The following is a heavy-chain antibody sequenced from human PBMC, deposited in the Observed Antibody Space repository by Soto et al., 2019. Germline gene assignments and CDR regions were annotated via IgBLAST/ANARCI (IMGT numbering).Heavy chain of an antibody. D-gene: IGHD3-22*01. Sequence: PGGSLRLSCAASGFTFSSYGMHWVRQAPGKGLEWVAVISYDGSNKYYADSVKGRFTISRDNSKNTPYLQMNSLRAEDTAVYYCAKDLYYYDSSGYYYWGQGTLVTVSS. V-gene: IGHV3-30*18. CDR3: AKDLYYYDSSGYYY. CDR1: GFTFSSYG. CDR2: ISYDGSNK. J-gene: IGHJ4*02.